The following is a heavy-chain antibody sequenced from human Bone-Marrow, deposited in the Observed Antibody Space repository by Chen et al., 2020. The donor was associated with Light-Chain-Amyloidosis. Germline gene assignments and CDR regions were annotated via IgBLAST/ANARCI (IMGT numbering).Heavy chain of an antibody. CDR1: GGTLNSNA. V-gene: IGHV1-69*18. J-gene: IGHJ4*02. Sequence: QVQLVQSGAEVKKPGSSVKVSCKASGGTLNSNAISWVRQAPGQGPEWMGNFIPLFQPAYYAQRFEDRLAITADASTALVYMELGRLTSEDTAIYGGVREPMVGSSAWSSFDLWGQGTVVTVSS. CDR2: FIPLFQPA. D-gene: IGHD6-13*01. CDR3: VREPMVGSSAWSSFDL.